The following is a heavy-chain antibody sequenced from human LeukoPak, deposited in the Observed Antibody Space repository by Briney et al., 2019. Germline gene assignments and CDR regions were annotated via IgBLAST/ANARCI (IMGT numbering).Heavy chain of an antibody. Sequence: ASVKVSCKASGYTFTNYYIHWVRQAPGQGLGWTGIINPSGGSTSYAQKFRGRVTMTRDTSTSTVYMELSSLRSEDTAVYYCAREGPYSDSSRSRFDYWGQGTLVTVSS. D-gene: IGHD6-6*01. V-gene: IGHV1-46*01. CDR2: INPSGGST. J-gene: IGHJ4*02. CDR3: AREGPYSDSSRSRFDY. CDR1: GYTFTNYY.